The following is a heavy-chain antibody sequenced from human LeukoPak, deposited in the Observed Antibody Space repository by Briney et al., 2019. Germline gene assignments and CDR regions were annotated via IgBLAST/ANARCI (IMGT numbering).Heavy chain of an antibody. CDR2: INTDGSDT. V-gene: IGHV3-74*01. CDR3: ARETIWSGYYHFDY. D-gene: IGHD3-3*01. J-gene: IGHJ4*02. Sequence: GGSLRLSCAASGFTFSTNWMHWVRQAPGKGLVWVSGINTDGSDTTYADSVKGRFTISRDNARSTLYPQMNSLRVEDTALYYCARETIWSGYYHFDYWGQGTLVTVSS. CDR1: GFTFSTNW.